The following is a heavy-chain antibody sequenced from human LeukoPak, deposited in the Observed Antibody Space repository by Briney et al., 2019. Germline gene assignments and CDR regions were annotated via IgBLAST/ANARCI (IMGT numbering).Heavy chain of an antibody. Sequence: GESLKISCKGSGYSFTSYWIGWVRQMPGKGLEWMGIIYPGDSDTRYSPSFQGQVTISADKSISTAYLQWSSLKASDTAMYYCASNVGGYCSSTSCSSGDWFDPWGQGTLVTVSS. CDR3: ASNVGGYCSSTSCSSGDWFDP. CDR2: IYPGDSDT. D-gene: IGHD2-2*01. V-gene: IGHV5-51*01. J-gene: IGHJ5*02. CDR1: GYSFTSYW.